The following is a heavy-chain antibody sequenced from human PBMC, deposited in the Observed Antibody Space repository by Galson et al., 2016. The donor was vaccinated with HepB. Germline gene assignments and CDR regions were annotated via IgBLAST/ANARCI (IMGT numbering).Heavy chain of an antibody. V-gene: IGHV5-51*01. Sequence: QSGAEVKKPGESLKVSCKGSGYNFTTFWIGWVRQMPGKGLEWMGIISLGDSDTRYSPSFQGQVTISADKSTSTAYLQWNSLKASDTATYYCARVEGRTTDYYMDVWGKGTTVTVSS. CDR3: ARVEGRTTDYYMDV. J-gene: IGHJ6*03. CDR2: ISLGDSDT. CDR1: GYNFTTFW. D-gene: IGHD1-7*01.